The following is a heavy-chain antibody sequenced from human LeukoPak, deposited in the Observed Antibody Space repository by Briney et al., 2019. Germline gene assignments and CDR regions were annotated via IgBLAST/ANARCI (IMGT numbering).Heavy chain of an antibody. CDR3: TTDTWVTGYFYYYSPDV. D-gene: IGHD2-21*02. J-gene: IGHJ6*03. CDR1: GFTFSDHY. Sequence: PGGSLRLSCAASGFTFSDHYMDWVRQAPGKGLEWVGRTRNKANSYTTEYAASVKGRFSISRDDSKNSLYLQMNSLKTEDTAVYYCTTDTWVTGYFYYYSPDVWGIGTTVIVSS. V-gene: IGHV3-72*01. CDR2: TRNKANSYTT.